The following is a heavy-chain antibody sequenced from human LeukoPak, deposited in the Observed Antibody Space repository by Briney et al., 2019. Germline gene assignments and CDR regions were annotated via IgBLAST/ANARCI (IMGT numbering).Heavy chain of an antibody. V-gene: IGHV1-18*01. J-gene: IGHJ5*02. CDR2: ISAYNGNT. Sequence: ASVNVSCRASGYISTRDGVTCVGQAPGQGLEWMGWISAYNGNTKYEEKVQDRVTMTTDTSTNTIYMELRSLRSDDSAVYYCARKISAVGSLWIDPSGQGTLVTVSS. CDR1: GYISTRDG. D-gene: IGHD1-26*01. CDR3: ARKISAVGSLWIDP.